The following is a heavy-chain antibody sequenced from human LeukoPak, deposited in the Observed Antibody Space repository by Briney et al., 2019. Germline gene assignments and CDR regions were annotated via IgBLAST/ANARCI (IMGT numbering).Heavy chain of an antibody. V-gene: IGHV4-39*07. CDR2: IYYTGST. CDR3: ARLPSPGWFDP. J-gene: IGHJ5*02. CDR1: GGSVNNYY. Sequence: SETLSLTCTVSGGSVNNYYWGWIRQPPGMGLEWVGVIYYTGSTYYNPSLKSRVTMSVDTSKNQFSLKLSSVTAADTAVYYCARLPSPGWFDPWGQGTLVTVSS.